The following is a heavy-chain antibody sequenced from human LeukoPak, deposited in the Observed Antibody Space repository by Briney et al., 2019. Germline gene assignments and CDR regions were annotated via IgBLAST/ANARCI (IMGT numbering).Heavy chain of an antibody. D-gene: IGHD5-18*01. J-gene: IGHJ4*02. CDR2: IYYSGST. CDR3: ARLGYSYANY. V-gene: IGHV4-39*01. Sequence: SETLSLTCTVSGGSISSSSYYWGWIRQPPGKGLEWIGSIYYSGSTYYNPSLKSRVTISVDTSKNQFSLKLSSVTAADTAVYYCARLGYSYANYWGQGTLVTVSS. CDR1: GGSISSSSYY.